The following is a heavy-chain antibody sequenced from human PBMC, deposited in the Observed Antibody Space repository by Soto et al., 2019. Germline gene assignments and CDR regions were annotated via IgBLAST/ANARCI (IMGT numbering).Heavy chain of an antibody. CDR2: INHSGST. D-gene: IGHD3-3*01. Sequence: SETLSLTCAVYGGSFSGYYWSWIRQPPGKGLEWIGEINHSGSTNYNPSLKSRATISVDTSKNQFSLKLSSVTAADTAVYYCARGAFTIFGVVKANWFDPWGQGTLVTVSS. CDR3: ARGAFTIFGVVKANWFDP. J-gene: IGHJ5*02. V-gene: IGHV4-34*01. CDR1: GGSFSGYY.